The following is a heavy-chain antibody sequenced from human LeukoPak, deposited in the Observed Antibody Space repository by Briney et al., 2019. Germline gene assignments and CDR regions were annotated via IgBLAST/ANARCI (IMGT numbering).Heavy chain of an antibody. CDR3: AKVNWCSASCADA. J-gene: IGHJ4*02. CDR1: GFTFSCDD. Sequence: GGSLRLFCAASGFTFSCDDMNWVRQARGKGLEWVSGIGGYGYNIYYAESVKGRFTISRDNYKNTLLLNMNSQRAEDTAIYYSAKVNWCSASCADAWGQGTLVTVSS. CDR2: IGGYGYNI. V-gene: IGHV3-23*01. D-gene: IGHD2-2*01.